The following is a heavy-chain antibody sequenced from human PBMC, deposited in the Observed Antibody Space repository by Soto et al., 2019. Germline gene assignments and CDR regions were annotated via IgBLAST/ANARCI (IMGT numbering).Heavy chain of an antibody. CDR2: IYYSGST. J-gene: IGHJ5*02. V-gene: IGHV4-39*01. D-gene: IGHD6-6*01. Sequence: SETLSLTCTVSGGSISSSSYYWGWIRQPPGKGLEWIGSIYYSGSTYYNPSLKSRVTISVDTSKNQFSLKLSSVTAADTAVYYCASFTHRSSPFGELNWFDPWGQGTLVTVSS. CDR3: ASFTHRSSPFGELNWFDP. CDR1: GGSISSSSYY.